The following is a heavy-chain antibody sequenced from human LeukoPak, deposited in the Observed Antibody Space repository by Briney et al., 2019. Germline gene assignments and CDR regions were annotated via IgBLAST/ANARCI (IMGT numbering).Heavy chain of an antibody. V-gene: IGHV4-34*01. CDR1: GGSFSGYY. J-gene: IGHJ4*02. D-gene: IGHD2-15*01. CDR2: INHSGST. Sequence: PSETLSLTCAVYGGSFSGYYWSWIRQPPGKGLEWIGEINHSGSTNYNPSLKSRVTISVDTSKNQFSLKLSSVTAADTAVYYCARKRPYCSGGSCYFDYWGQGTLVTVSS. CDR3: ARKRPYCSGGSCYFDY.